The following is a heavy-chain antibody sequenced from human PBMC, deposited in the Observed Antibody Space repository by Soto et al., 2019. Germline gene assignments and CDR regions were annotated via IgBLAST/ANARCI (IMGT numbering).Heavy chain of an antibody. V-gene: IGHV3-11*06. CDR3: ARDLGNYYYMDD. J-gene: IGHJ6*03. Sequence: GGSLRLSCAASGFTFSDYYMSWIRQAPGKGLEWVSYISSSSSYTNYADSVKGRFTISRDNAKNSLYLQMNSLRAEDTDVYDSARDLGNYYYMDDWGKGTKVTVSS. CDR2: ISSSSSYT. CDR1: GFTFSDYY. D-gene: IGHD7-27*01.